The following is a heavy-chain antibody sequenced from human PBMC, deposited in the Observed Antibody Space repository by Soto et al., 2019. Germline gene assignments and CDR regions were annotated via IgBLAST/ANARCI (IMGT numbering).Heavy chain of an antibody. V-gene: IGHV4-39*01. D-gene: IGHD3-3*01. Sequence: QLQLQESGPGLVKPSETLSLTCTVSGGSISSSSYYWGWIRQPPGKGLEWSGSIYYSGSTYYNPSLKSRVTISVDTSKNQFPLKLSSVTAADTAVYYCARHGGYDFWSGYSPGYYFDYWGQGTLVTVSS. CDR3: ARHGGYDFWSGYSPGYYFDY. J-gene: IGHJ4*02. CDR2: IYYSGST. CDR1: GGSISSSSYY.